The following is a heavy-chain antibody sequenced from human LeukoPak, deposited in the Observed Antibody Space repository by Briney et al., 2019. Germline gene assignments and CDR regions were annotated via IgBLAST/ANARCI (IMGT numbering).Heavy chain of an antibody. D-gene: IGHD6-13*01. CDR1: GFTFSSYS. CDR2: ISSSSSTI. V-gene: IGHV3-48*04. CDR3: ARVNLASDDAFDI. Sequence: GGSLRLSCAASGFTFSSYSMNWVRQAPGQGLEWVSYISSSSSTIYYADSVKGRFTISRDNAKNSLYLQMNSLRAEDTAVYYCARVNLASDDAFDIWGQGTMVTVSS. J-gene: IGHJ3*02.